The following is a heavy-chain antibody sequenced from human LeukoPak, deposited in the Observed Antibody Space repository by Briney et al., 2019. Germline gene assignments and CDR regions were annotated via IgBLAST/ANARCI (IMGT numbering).Heavy chain of an antibody. CDR3: AITDYGGNRYFDY. J-gene: IGHJ4*02. Sequence: PSETLSLTCAVYGGSFSGYYWSWIRQPPGKGLEWIGEINHSGSTNYNPSLKSRVTISVDTSKNQFSLKLSSVTAADTAVYYCAITDYGGNRYFDYWGRGTLVTVSS. CDR2: INHSGST. V-gene: IGHV4-34*01. D-gene: IGHD4-23*01. CDR1: GGSFSGYY.